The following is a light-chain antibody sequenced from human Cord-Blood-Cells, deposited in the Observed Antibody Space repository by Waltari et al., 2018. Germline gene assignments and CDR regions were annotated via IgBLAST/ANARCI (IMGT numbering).Light chain of an antibody. J-gene: IGLJ3*02. CDR3: SSYTSSSTLDWV. CDR2: EVS. V-gene: IGLV2-14*01. CDR1: SRHVRGSNY. Sequence: QPALTHPASVSGSPGQSITNPCTGTSRHVRGSNYVSWYQLHPGKAPKLMIYEVSNRPSGVSNRFSGSKSGNTASLTISGLQAEDEADYYCSSYTSSSTLDWVFGGGTKLTVL.